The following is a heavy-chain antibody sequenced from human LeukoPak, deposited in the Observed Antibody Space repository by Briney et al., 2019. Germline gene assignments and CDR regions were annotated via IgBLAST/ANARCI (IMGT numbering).Heavy chain of an antibody. D-gene: IGHD3-22*01. CDR3: ARDVYYYDSSGSGNWFDP. J-gene: IGHJ5*02. V-gene: IGHV6-1*01. CDR2: TYYRSKWYS. CDR1: GDSASSNSAA. Sequence: SQTLSLTCAISGDSASSNSAAWNWIRQSPSRGLEWLGRTYYRSKWYSDYAVSVKSRITINPDTSKNQFSLQLNSVTPEDTAVYYCARDVYYYDSSGSGNWFDPWGQGTLVTVSS.